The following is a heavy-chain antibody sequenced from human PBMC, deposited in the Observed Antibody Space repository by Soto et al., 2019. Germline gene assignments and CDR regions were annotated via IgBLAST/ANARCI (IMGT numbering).Heavy chain of an antibody. CDR1: GYTITELS. D-gene: IGHD3-3*01. Sequence: GASVKVSCKVSGYTITELSMHWVRQAPGKGLEWMGGFDPEDGETIYAQKFQGRVTMTEDTSTDTAYMELSSLRSEDTAVYYCATFASDDFWSAKDYFDYWGQGTLVTVS. CDR3: ATFASDDFWSAKDYFDY. J-gene: IGHJ4*02. CDR2: FDPEDGET. V-gene: IGHV1-24*01.